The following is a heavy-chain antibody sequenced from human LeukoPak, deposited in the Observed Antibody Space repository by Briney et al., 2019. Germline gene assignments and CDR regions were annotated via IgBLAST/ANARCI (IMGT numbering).Heavy chain of an antibody. CDR2: ISYDGSNK. CDR3: ARDLGGGDSL. Sequence: GGSLRLSCAASGFTFSSYAMHWVRQAPGKGLEWVAVISYDGSNKYYADSVKGRFTISRDNSKDTLYLQMNSLRAEDTAVYYCARDLGGGDSLWGQGTLVTVSS. J-gene: IGHJ4*02. V-gene: IGHV3-30*04. D-gene: IGHD2-21*02. CDR1: GFTFSSYA.